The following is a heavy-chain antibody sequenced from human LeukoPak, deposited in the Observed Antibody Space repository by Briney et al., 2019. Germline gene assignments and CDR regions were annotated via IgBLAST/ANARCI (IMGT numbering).Heavy chain of an antibody. D-gene: IGHD3-3*01. J-gene: IGHJ4*02. CDR2: IYPVDSDT. CDR1: GYIFNNYW. V-gene: IGHV5-51*01. CDR3: AGLSYFHSWSGFDS. Sequence: LGESLKISCKGSGYIFNNYWIGWVRQMPGKGLEWMRIIYPVDSDTKYSPSFQGQVTISADKSVNTAFLQWSSLKASDTAMYYCAGLSYFHSWSGFDSWGQGTLVTVSS.